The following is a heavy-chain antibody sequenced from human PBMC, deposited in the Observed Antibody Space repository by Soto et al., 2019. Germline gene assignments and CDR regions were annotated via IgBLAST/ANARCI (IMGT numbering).Heavy chain of an antibody. J-gene: IGHJ4*02. D-gene: IGHD3-10*01. Sequence: SETLSLTCTVSGGSISSNNYYWGWIRQPPGKGLEWIGTIYYSGSTYYNPSLKSRVTISVDTSKNQFSLKLSSVTAADSAVYYCARRGSGSYSDYWGQGTLVTVSS. CDR1: GGSISSNNYY. V-gene: IGHV4-39*01. CDR2: IYYSGST. CDR3: ARRGSGSYSDY.